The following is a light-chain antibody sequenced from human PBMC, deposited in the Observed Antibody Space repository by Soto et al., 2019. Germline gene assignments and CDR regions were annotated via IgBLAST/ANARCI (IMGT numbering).Light chain of an antibody. CDR1: QSISSSF. Sequence: EIVLTQSPGTLSLFPGERATLSCRASQSISSSFVGWYQQKPGQAPRLLIYGSSTRATGIPDRFSGSGSGTDFTLTISSLQPEDFAVYYCQQRSSWYSFGQGTKLEIK. V-gene: IGKV3D-20*02. CDR2: GSS. J-gene: IGKJ2*03. CDR3: QQRSSWYS.